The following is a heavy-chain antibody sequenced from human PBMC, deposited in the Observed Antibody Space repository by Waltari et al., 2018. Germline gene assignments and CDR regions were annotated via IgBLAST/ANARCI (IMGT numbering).Heavy chain of an antibody. Sequence: EVQVLESGGGLAQPGGSLRLSCEASVSTFMNYAMTGVRQAPGKGPEWVSYITSGGGRHYADSVKGRFIISRDNSINTLYLQMNGLRVEDTATYYCARVEDVDVWGQGTTVTVSS. J-gene: IGHJ6*02. V-gene: IGHV3-23*01. CDR1: VSTFMNYA. CDR2: ITSGGGR. CDR3: ARVEDVDV.